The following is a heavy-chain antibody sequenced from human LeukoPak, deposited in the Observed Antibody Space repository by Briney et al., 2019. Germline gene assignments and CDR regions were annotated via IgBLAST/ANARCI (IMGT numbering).Heavy chain of an antibody. Sequence: PSETLSLTCTVSGGSISSHYWSWIRQPPGKGLEWIGYIYYSGSTNYNPSLKSRVTISVDTSKNQFSLKLSSVTAADTAVYYCASQVGRGLYYFDYWGQGTLVTVSS. CDR2: IYYSGST. J-gene: IGHJ4*02. D-gene: IGHD3-10*01. CDR1: GGSISSHY. CDR3: ASQVGRGLYYFDY. V-gene: IGHV4-59*11.